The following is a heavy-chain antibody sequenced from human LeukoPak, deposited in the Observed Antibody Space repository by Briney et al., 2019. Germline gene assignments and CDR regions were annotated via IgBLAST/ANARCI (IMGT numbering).Heavy chain of an antibody. CDR2: INNNGATT. V-gene: IGHV3-53*01. D-gene: IGHD3-22*01. CDR1: GFTVSSNY. CDR3: AREENSGYPGPDY. Sequence: GGSLRLSCAASGFTVSSNYMSWVRQAPGKGLEWVSAINNNGATTYYADSVKGRFTISRDNAKNSLYLQMNSLRAEDTAVYYCAREENSGYPGPDYWGQGTLVTVSS. J-gene: IGHJ4*02.